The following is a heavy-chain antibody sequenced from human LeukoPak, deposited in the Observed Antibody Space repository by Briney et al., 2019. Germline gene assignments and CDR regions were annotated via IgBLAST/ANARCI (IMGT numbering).Heavy chain of an antibody. D-gene: IGHD3-16*02. Sequence: ASVKVSCKPSGYXFTGCYMHWVRQAPGQGLEWMGWINPNSGVTNYAQNFQGRVSMTRDTSISTAYMELSRLRSDDTAVYYCARQQEVSGYFDYWGQGTLVTVSS. J-gene: IGHJ4*02. CDR2: INPNSGVT. CDR3: ARQQEVSGYFDY. V-gene: IGHV1-2*02. CDR1: GYXFTGCY.